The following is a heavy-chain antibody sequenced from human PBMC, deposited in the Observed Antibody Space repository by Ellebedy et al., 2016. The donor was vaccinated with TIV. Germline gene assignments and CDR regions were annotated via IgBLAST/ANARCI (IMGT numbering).Heavy chain of an antibody. CDR2: ISYDGSNK. CDR3: AKVPVGFCNRPFSFYLDD. CDR1: GFTFSSYG. J-gene: IGHJ4*02. D-gene: IGHD2-2*03. V-gene: IGHV3-30*18. Sequence: PGGSLRLSCAASGFTFSSYGMHWVRQAPGKGLEWVAVISYDGSNKYYADSVKGRFTISRDNSKNTLYLQMNTLRPEDTAVYYYAKVPVGFCNRPFSFYLDDWGQGTLVSVSS.